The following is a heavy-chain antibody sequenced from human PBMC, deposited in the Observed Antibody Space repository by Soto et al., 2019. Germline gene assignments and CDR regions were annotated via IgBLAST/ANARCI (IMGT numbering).Heavy chain of an antibody. V-gene: IGHV4-59*08. CDR2: VHHSWGS. J-gene: IGHJ6*02. D-gene: IGHD3-10*01. CDR3: ARQGFGPLHGLVDV. Sequence: QVQLQESGPGLVKPSETLSLSCTVSGGSISSYYWSWFRQSPGKRMEWIGYVHHSWGSSYNPSLQIRFAISLATSKSQFSLKVTSVTATDTAVYYCARQGFGPLHGLVDVWGQGTTVTVSS. CDR1: GGSISSYY.